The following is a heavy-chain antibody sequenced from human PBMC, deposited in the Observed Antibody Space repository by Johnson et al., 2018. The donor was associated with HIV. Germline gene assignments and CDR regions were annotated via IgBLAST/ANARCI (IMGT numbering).Heavy chain of an antibody. V-gene: IGHV3-7*05. CDR2: IKQDGSEK. CDR3: ARKGWVDAFDI. D-gene: IGHD6-19*01. Sequence: EQLVESGGGLVQPGGSLRLSCAASGFTFSSYWMSWVRQAPGKGLEWVANIKQDGSEKYYVDSVKGRFTISRDNAKNSLYLQMNRLRAEDTAVYYCARKGWVDAFDIGGQGTMVSGSS. CDR1: GFTFSSYW. J-gene: IGHJ3*02.